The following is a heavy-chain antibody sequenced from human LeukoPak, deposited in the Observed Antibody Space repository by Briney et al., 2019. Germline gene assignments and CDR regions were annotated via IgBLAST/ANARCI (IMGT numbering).Heavy chain of an antibody. CDR2: INPNSGGT. CDR3: AREGRLGDLYYYGMDV. J-gene: IGHJ6*02. D-gene: IGHD2-21*02. CDR1: GYTFTGYY. V-gene: IGHV1-2*02. Sequence: ASVKVSCKASGYTFTGYYIHWVRLAPGQGLEWMGWINPNSGGTNYAQKFQGRVTMTRDTSISTAYMELSRLRSDGTAVYYCAREGRLGDLYYYGMDVWGQGTTVTVSS.